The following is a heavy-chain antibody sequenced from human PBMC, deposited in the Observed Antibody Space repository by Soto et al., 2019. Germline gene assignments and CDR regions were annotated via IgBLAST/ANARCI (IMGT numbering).Heavy chain of an antibody. V-gene: IGHV3-73*02. Sequence: EVQLVESGGDLVQPGGSLKLSCAASGFTFSDSAVHWVRQASGKGLEWVGRIRTKSNSYATTCTASLKGRFTISRDDSKNTAYVQMNSLETEDTAVYYCTRATDTGGLNWFDPWGPGTLVTVSS. CDR1: GFTFSDSA. J-gene: IGHJ5*02. CDR3: TRATDTGGLNWFDP. CDR2: IRTKSNSYAT. D-gene: IGHD4-17*01.